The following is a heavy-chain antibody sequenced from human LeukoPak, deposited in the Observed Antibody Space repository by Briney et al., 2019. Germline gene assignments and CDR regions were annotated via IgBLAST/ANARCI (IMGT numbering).Heavy chain of an antibody. J-gene: IGHJ4*02. D-gene: IGHD3-9*01. CDR1: GFTFSSYA. V-gene: IGHV3-23*01. CDR3: ARDPVIYYDILTGYLS. Sequence: GGSLRLSCAASGFTFSSYAMSWVRQAPGKGLEWVSAISGSGGSTYYADSVKGRFTISRDNSKNTLYLQMNSLRAEDTAVYYCARDPVIYYDILTGYLSWGQGTLVTVSS. CDR2: ISGSGGST.